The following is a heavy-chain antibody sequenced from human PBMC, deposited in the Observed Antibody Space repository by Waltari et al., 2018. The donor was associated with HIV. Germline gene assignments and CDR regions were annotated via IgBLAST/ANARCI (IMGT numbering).Heavy chain of an antibody. CDR1: GGSLDEYY. CDR2: IYNIGTT. D-gene: IGHD1-7*01. V-gene: IGHV4-34*01. Sequence: QVQLQQWCAGLLKPLETLSLTCAIYGGSLDEYYWAWIRQTPEKGLEWLGDIYNIGTTTYNPSLKSRVTVSIDTSKNQFSLNLRSVTAADTAVYYCARTYKRITLFEIIRELSWFDPWGQGTLVTVSS. J-gene: IGHJ5*02. CDR3: ARTYKRITLFEIIRELSWFDP.